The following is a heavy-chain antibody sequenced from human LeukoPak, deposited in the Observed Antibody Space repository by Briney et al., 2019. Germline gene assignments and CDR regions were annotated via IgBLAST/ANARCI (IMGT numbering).Heavy chain of an antibody. CDR2: ISGSDT. Sequence: PGGPLRLSCAASGFIFSGYWMHWIRQAPGKGLEWVSGISGSDTYYADAVKGRFTISRDNSKTTLYLEMNSLRAEDTAVYYCAKGSSSGRPYFFDYWGQGSLVAVSS. CDR3: AKGSSSGRPYFFDY. CDR1: GFIFSGYW. D-gene: IGHD3-10*01. V-gene: IGHV3-23*01. J-gene: IGHJ4*02.